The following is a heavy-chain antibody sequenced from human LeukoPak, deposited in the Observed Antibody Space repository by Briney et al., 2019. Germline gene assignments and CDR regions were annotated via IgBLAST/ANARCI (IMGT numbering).Heavy chain of an antibody. CDR3: AAPRTYYYDSSGYFDY. D-gene: IGHD3-22*01. CDR2: IIPIFGTA. Sequence: SVKVSCKASGGTFSSYAISWVRQAPGQELEWMGGIIPIFGTANYAQKFQGRVTITADESTSTAYMELSSLRSEDTAVYYCAAPRTYYYDSSGYFDYWGQGTLVTVSS. CDR1: GGTFSSYA. J-gene: IGHJ4*02. V-gene: IGHV1-69*13.